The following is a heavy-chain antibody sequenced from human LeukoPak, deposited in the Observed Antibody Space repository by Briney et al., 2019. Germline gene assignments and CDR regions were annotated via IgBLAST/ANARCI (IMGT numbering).Heavy chain of an antibody. CDR1: GFTFGSYW. V-gene: IGHV3-7*03. CDR3: ARLLRRDDYDYVWGSYRYGGPFDY. Sequence: GGSLRLSCAASGFTFGSYWMSWVRQAPGKGLEWVANIKQDGSEKYYVDSVKGRFTISRDNAKNSLYLQMNSLRAEDTALYYCARLLRRDDYDYVWGSYRYGGPFDYWGQGTLVTVSS. CDR2: IKQDGSEK. J-gene: IGHJ4*02. D-gene: IGHD3-16*02.